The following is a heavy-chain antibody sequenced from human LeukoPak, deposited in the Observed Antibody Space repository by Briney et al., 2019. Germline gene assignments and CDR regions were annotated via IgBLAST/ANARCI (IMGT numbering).Heavy chain of an antibody. V-gene: IGHV4-61*02. D-gene: IGHD6-13*01. CDR3: ARVRIAAAYDAFDI. CDR2: IYTSGST. Sequence: SETLSLTCTVSGGSISSGSYYWSWIRRPAGKGPEWIGRIYTSGSTNYNPSLKSRVTISVDTSKNQFSLKLSSVTAADTAVYYCARVRIAAAYDAFDIWGQGTMVTVSS. J-gene: IGHJ3*02. CDR1: GGSISSGSYY.